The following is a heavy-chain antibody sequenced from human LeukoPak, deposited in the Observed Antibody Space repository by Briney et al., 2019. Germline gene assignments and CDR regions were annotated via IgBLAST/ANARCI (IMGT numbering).Heavy chain of an antibody. Sequence: ASVKVSCKASGYTFTSYGISWVRQAPGQGLEWMGWISAYNGNTNYAQKLQGRVTMTTDTSTSTAYMELRSLRSDDTAVYYCAHIYGSGITDNWFDPWGQGTLVTVSS. CDR3: AHIYGSGITDNWFDP. CDR2: ISAYNGNT. J-gene: IGHJ5*02. D-gene: IGHD3-10*01. CDR1: GYTFTSYG. V-gene: IGHV1-18*01.